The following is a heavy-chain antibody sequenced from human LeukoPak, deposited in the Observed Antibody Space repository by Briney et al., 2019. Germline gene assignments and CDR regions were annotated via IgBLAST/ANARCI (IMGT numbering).Heavy chain of an antibody. CDR2: VNTNTGNP. V-gene: IGHV7-4-1*02. D-gene: IGHD2-2*02. Sequence: ASVKVSCKASGYTFTSYAMNWVRQAPGQGLEWMGWVNTNTGNPTYAQGFTGRFVFSLDTSVSTAYLQISSLKAEDTAVYYCAVVPAAIPYYYYYYGTDVWGQGTTVTVSS. CDR1: GYTFTSYA. CDR3: AVVPAAIPYYYYYYGTDV. J-gene: IGHJ6*02.